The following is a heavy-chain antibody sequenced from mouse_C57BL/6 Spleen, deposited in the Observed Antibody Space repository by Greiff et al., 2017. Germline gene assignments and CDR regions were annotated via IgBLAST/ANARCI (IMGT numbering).Heavy chain of an antibody. CDR2: IDPSDSET. J-gene: IGHJ4*01. D-gene: IGHD3-3*01. V-gene: IGHV1-52*01. Sequence: VQLQQPGAELVRPGSSVKLSCKASGYTFTSYWMHWVKQRPIQGLEWIGNIDPSDSETHYNQKFKDKATLTVDKSSSTAYMQLSSLTSEDSAVYYCAREGPLYAMDYWGQGTSVTVSS. CDR3: AREGPLYAMDY. CDR1: GYTFTSYW.